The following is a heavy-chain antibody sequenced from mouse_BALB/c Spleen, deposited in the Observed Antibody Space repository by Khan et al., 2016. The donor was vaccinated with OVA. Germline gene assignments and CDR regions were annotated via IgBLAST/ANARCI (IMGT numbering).Heavy chain of an antibody. D-gene: IGHD1-1*01. Sequence: EVELVESGGDLVKSGGSLKLSCAASGFTFSTYGMSWVRQTPDKRLEWVATVSTGGGYTYHPDSVKGRFTISRDNAKNTLYLQMSGLKSEDTAMFYCTRLAYYYDSEGFAYWGQGTLVTVSA. CDR1: GFTFSTYG. CDR2: VSTGGGYT. V-gene: IGHV5-6*01. CDR3: TRLAYYYDSEGFAY. J-gene: IGHJ3*01.